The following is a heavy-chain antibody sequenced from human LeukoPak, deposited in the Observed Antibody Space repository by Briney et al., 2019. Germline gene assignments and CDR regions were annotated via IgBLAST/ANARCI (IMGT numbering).Heavy chain of an antibody. J-gene: IGHJ4*02. CDR3: TREGRYCSSTSCYVCLDF. V-gene: IGHV3-72*01. CDR2: IKNKANSYTT. D-gene: IGHD2-2*01. Sequence: GGPLRLSCAASGFTFSDHYMHWVRQAPGKALEGVGRIKNKANSYTTEYAASVNRRFPVSREDSKNALYLQMNSLKTEDTAVYYCTREGRYCSSTSCYVCLDFWGQGTLVTVSS. CDR1: GFTFSDHY.